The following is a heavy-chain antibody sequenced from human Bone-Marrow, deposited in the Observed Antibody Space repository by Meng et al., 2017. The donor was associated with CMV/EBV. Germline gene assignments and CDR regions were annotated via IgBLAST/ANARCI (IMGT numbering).Heavy chain of an antibody. Sequence: GESLKISCAASGFTFSSYAMSWVRQAPGKGLEWVSAISGSGGSTCYADSVKGRFTISRDNSKNTLYLQMNSLRAEDTAVYYCAKRGRSLYNYIVVVPAADGPVDYWGQGTLVTVSS. CDR3: AKRGRSLYNYIVVVPAADGPVDY. CDR2: ISGSGGST. J-gene: IGHJ4*02. D-gene: IGHD2-2*01. CDR1: GFTFSSYA. V-gene: IGHV3-23*01.